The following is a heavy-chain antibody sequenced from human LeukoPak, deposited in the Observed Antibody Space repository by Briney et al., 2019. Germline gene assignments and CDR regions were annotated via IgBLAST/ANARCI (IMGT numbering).Heavy chain of an antibody. V-gene: IGHV3-23*01. CDR1: GFTFSSFD. D-gene: IGHD5-12*01. Sequence: PGGSLRLSCAASGFTFSSFDMSWVRQAPGKGLTWISAISTSDGTTYYADSVRGRFTIFRDRSKNTLYLQMHSLRAEDTAVYYCARVRSVATPGAFDIWGQGTMVTVSS. CDR2: ISTSDGTT. J-gene: IGHJ3*02. CDR3: ARVRSVATPGAFDI.